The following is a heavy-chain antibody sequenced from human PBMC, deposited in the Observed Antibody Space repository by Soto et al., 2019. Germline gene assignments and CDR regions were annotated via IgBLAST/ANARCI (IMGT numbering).Heavy chain of an antibody. V-gene: IGHV4-39*01. CDR2: IYYSGST. Sequence: SETLSLTCTVSGGSISSSSYYWGWIRQPPGKGLEWIGSIYYSGSTYYNPSLKSRVTISVDTSKNQFSLKLSSVTAADTAVYYCARHVGWELPGWFDPWGQGTLVTVSS. CDR1: GGSISSSSYY. J-gene: IGHJ5*02. D-gene: IGHD1-26*01. CDR3: ARHVGWELPGWFDP.